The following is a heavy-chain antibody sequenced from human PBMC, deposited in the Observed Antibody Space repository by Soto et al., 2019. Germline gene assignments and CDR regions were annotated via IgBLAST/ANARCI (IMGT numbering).Heavy chain of an antibody. CDR3: ARGRPEYSSSSSRVYYYYYGMDV. Sequence: SETLSLTCAVYGGSFSGYYWSWIRQPPGKGLEWIGEINHSGSTNYNPSLKSRVTISVDTSKNQFSLKLSSVTAADTAVYYCARGRPEYSSSSSRVYYYYYGMDVWGQGTTVTVSS. D-gene: IGHD6-6*01. CDR1: GGSFSGYY. CDR2: INHSGST. V-gene: IGHV4-34*01. J-gene: IGHJ6*02.